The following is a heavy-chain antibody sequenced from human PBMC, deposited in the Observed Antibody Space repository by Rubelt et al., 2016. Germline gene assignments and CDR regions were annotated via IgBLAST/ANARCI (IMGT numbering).Heavy chain of an antibody. J-gene: IGHJ5*02. CDR3: ARDEEQYNWFDP. D-gene: IGHD1/OR15-1a*01. CDR2: IYYSGST. V-gene: IGHV4-39*07. Sequence: QLQLQESGPGLVKPSETLSLTCTVSGGSISSSSYYWGWIRQPPGKGLEWIGSIYYSGSTYYNPSLKSRVTVSVDTSKTQFSLKLSSVTAAYTAVYYCARDEEQYNWFDPWGQGTLVTVSS. CDR1: GGSISSSSYY.